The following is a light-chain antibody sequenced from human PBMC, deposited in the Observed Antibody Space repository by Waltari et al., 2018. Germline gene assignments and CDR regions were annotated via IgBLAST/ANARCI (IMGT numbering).Light chain of an antibody. Sequence: DFQMTQSPSSLSASVGDRVTITCRASQGVASSYLHWYQQKPGKAPKVLTYATSNLKSGVPSRFSGSGSGTDFTLTINSLQPEDFATYYCQQSETTPWTFGQGTKVEF. V-gene: IGKV1-39*01. CDR1: QGVASSY. CDR3: QQSETTPWT. CDR2: ATS. J-gene: IGKJ1*01.